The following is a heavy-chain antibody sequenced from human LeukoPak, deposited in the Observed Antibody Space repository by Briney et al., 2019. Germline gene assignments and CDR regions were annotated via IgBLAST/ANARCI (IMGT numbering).Heavy chain of an antibody. Sequence: GRSLRLSCTAPGSTFSSYAIHWIRQAPGKGLEWVALVWHDGSNKYYADSVKGRFTISRDNSKNTVYLQMNSLRAEDTAVYYCARELFGSGSFPDSWGQGTLVTVSS. D-gene: IGHD3-10*01. V-gene: IGHV3-33*01. J-gene: IGHJ4*02. CDR1: GSTFSSYA. CDR3: ARELFGSGSFPDS. CDR2: VWHDGSNK.